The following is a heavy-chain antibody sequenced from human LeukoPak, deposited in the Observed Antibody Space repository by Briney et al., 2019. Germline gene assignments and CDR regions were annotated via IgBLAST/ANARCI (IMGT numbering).Heavy chain of an antibody. Sequence: GGSLRLSCAASGFTFSSYWMSWVRQAPGKGLEWVANIKQDGSEKYYVDSVKGRFTISRDNAKNSLYLQMNSLRAEDTAVYYCARVYYDFWSGYYIDYWGQGTLVTVSS. CDR3: ARVYYDFWSGYYIDY. CDR2: IKQDGSEK. J-gene: IGHJ4*02. CDR1: GFTFSSYW. D-gene: IGHD3-3*01. V-gene: IGHV3-7*01.